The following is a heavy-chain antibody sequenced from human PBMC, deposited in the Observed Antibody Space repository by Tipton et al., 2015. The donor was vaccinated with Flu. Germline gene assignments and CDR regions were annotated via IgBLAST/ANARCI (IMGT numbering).Heavy chain of an antibody. D-gene: IGHD3-10*01. CDR3: AREGSARGLDF. Sequence: TLSLTCSVSGGSISSYFWSWIRQAPGKGLELIGYISDSGRTKYNPSLKSRVSMSIDTSKNQFSLKLTSVTAADTAVYYCAREGSARGLDFWGQGTLVTVSS. CDR1: GGSISSYF. J-gene: IGHJ4*02. CDR2: ISDSGRT. V-gene: IGHV4-59*12.